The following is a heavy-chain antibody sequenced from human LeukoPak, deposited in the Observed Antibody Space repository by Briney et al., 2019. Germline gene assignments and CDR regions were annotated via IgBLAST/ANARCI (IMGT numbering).Heavy chain of an antibody. V-gene: IGHV3-48*01. Sequence: QPGGSLRLSCAASGFTFSNYNMNWVRQAPGKGLEWLSYISSTSNPIYYADSVKGRFTISRDNAKNSLYLQMNSLKSEDTAVYYCGRSGRYRPSDLWGQGTLVTVSS. D-gene: IGHD3-3*01. CDR1: GFTFSNYN. CDR2: ISSTSNPI. CDR3: GRSGRYRPSDL. J-gene: IGHJ5*02.